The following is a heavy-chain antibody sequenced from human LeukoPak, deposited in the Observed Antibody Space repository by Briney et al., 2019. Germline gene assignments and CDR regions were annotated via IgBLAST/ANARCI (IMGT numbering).Heavy chain of an antibody. J-gene: IGHJ4*02. D-gene: IGHD5-18*01. CDR2: IKKDGSEK. CDR1: GFTFSSYW. CDR3: ARHLSGITGYTYGRGIDY. Sequence: GGSLRLSCAASGFTFSSYWMSWVRQAPGKGLEWVANIKKDGSEKYYVDSVKGRFTISGDNAKTSLYLQMNSLRAEDTAVYYCARHLSGITGYTYGRGIDYWGQGTLVTVSS. V-gene: IGHV3-7*01.